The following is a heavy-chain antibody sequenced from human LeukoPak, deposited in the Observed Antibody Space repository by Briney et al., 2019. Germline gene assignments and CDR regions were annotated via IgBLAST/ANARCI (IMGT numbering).Heavy chain of an antibody. CDR1: GYTFTSYG. CDR2: ISAYNGNT. V-gene: IGHV1-18*01. D-gene: IGHD3-3*01. Sequence: ASVKASCKASGYTFTSYGISWVRQAPGQGLEWMGWISAYNGNTNYAQKLQGRVTMTTDTSTSTAYMELRSLRSDDTAVYYCARDASPYYDFWSGYLDYWGQGTLVTVSS. CDR3: ARDASPYYDFWSGYLDY. J-gene: IGHJ4*02.